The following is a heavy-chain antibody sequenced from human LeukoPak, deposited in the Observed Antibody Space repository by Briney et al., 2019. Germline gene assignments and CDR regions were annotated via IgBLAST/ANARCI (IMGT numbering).Heavy chain of an antibody. D-gene: IGHD1-26*01. J-gene: IGHJ3*02. V-gene: IGHV3-30*02. CDR3: ARGRVGATTGDAFDI. CDR1: GFTFSSYG. CDR2: IRYDGSNK. Sequence: PGGSLRLSCAASGFTFSSYGMHWVRQAPGKGLEWVAFIRYDGSNKYYADSVKGRFTISRDNAKNSLYLQMNSLRAEDTAVYYCARGRVGATTGDAFDIGGQGTMVTVSS.